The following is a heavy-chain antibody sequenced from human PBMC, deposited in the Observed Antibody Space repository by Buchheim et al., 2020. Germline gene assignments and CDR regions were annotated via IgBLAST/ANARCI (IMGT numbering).Heavy chain of an antibody. D-gene: IGHD2-2*01. J-gene: IGHJ4*02. V-gene: IGHV4-59*01. CDR2: IYYSGST. Sequence: QVQLQESGPGLVKPSETLSLTCTVSGGSINNYYWTWIRQPPGEGLEWIGYIYYSGSTNYNPSLKSRVTISLDTAKNQFSLKLSYVTAADTAVYYCARGEAGRGIVVVPAAVDYWGQGTL. CDR1: GGSINNYY. CDR3: ARGEAGRGIVVVPAAVDY.